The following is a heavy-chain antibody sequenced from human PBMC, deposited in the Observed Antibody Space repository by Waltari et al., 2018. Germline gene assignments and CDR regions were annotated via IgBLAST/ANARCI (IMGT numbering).Heavy chain of an antibody. CDR3: ARDLRHPSYYDFSFDT. J-gene: IGHJ5*02. Sequence: VELQESGPGPVKPSQTLSLTCSVSGGSINSEFYYWNWSRQPAGKGLEWIGCIFTSGDTNYNPSLKTRVSISVDTSRNQFSLKLTAVTAADTAVYYCARDLRHPSYYDFSFDTWGQGSLVTVSS. CDR1: GGSINSEFYY. CDR2: IFTSGDT. V-gene: IGHV4-61*02. D-gene: IGHD3-3*01.